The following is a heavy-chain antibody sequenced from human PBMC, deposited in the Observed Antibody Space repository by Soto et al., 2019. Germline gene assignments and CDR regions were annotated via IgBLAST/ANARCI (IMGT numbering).Heavy chain of an antibody. J-gene: IGHJ6*02. CDR3: ARVIMDV. V-gene: IGHV3-48*02. Sequence: GFLGLLFSTSSFTFSCYAMNWVRQAPGKGLEWVSYISSSSSTIYYADSVKGRFTISRDNAKNSLYLQMNSLRDEDTAVYYCARVIMDVWGQGTTVTVSS. CDR1: SFTFSCYA. CDR2: ISSSSSTI.